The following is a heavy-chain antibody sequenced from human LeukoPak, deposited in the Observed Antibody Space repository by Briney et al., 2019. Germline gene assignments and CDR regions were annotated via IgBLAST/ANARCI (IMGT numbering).Heavy chain of an antibody. D-gene: IGHD4-17*01. CDR1: GYSFSDYA. CDR3: ARGRWTATETTYYLDY. CDR2: INAGNGKT. J-gene: IGHJ4*02. V-gene: IGHV1-3*01. Sequence: ASVTVSCKASGYSFSDYAIQWVRQAPGQRLEWMGWINAGNGKTKYSQNFQGRGTITRDRSASTAYMELSSLRSEDTSIYYCARGRWTATETTYYLDYWGQGTLVTDSS.